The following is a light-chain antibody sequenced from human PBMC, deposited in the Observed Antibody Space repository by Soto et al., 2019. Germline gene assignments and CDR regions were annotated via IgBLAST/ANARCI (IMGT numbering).Light chain of an antibody. CDR2: AAS. J-gene: IGKJ2*01. Sequence: AIQMTQSPSSLSASVGDRVTITCRASQGIRNDLGWYQQRPGKAPKLLIYAASSLQSGVPSRFSRSGSGTDFTLTISSLQPEEFASYYCLQHYNFPYTFGPGTKLEIK. CDR3: LQHYNFPYT. CDR1: QGIRND. V-gene: IGKV1-6*01.